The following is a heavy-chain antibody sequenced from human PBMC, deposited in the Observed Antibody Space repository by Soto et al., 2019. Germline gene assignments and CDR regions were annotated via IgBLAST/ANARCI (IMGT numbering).Heavy chain of an antibody. V-gene: IGHV3-23*01. D-gene: IGHD6-6*01. CDR3: ARKPYSSSYYFDY. CDR1: GFTFSSYA. CDR2: ISGSGGST. J-gene: IGHJ4*02. Sequence: PGGSLRLSCAASGFTFSSYAMSWVRQAPGKGLEWVSAISGSGGSTYYADSVKGRFTISRDNSKNTLYLQMNSLRAEDTAVYSCARKPYSSSYYFDYWGQGTLVTVSS.